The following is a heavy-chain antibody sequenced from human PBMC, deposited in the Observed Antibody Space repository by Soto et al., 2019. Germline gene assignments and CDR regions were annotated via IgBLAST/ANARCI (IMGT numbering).Heavy chain of an antibody. Sequence: QLLESGPGLVKPSETLSLTCTVSGGSISSSSYYWGWIRQPPGKGLEWIGSIYYNGGTYYNPSLKSRVTISVDTSKNQFSLKLSSVTAADTALYYCARHRRYGDYPYYYYYMDVWGKGTTVTVSS. CDR3: ARHRRYGDYPYYYYYMDV. CDR1: GGSISSSSYY. V-gene: IGHV4-39*01. D-gene: IGHD4-17*01. CDR2: IYYNGGT. J-gene: IGHJ6*03.